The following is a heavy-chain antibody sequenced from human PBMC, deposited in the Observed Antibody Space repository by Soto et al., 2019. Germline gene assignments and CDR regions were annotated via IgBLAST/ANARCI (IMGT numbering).Heavy chain of an antibody. V-gene: IGHV2-5*02. CDR3: AHRRGIAVALGGRNNWFDP. J-gene: IGHJ5*02. CDR1: GFSLSTSGVG. CDR2: IYWDDDK. Sequence: SGPTLVNPTQTLTLTCTFSGFSLSTSGVGVGWIRQPPGKALEWLALIYWDDDKRYSPSLKSRLTITKDTSKNQVVLTMTNMDPVDTATYYCAHRRGIAVALGGRNNWFDPGGQGTLVTVSS. D-gene: IGHD6-19*01.